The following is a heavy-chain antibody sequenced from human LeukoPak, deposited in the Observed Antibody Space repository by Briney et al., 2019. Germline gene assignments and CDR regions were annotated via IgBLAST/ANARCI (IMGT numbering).Heavy chain of an antibody. CDR1: GFTFSSYW. Sequence: GGSLRLSCAASGFTFSSYWMHWVRQAPGKWLVWVSRINGDGSSTSYADSVKGRFTISRDNAKNTLHLQMNSLRAEDTAVYYCARIYYYYYGMDVWGQGTTVTVSS. CDR2: INGDGSST. V-gene: IGHV3-74*01. CDR3: ARIYYYYYGMDV. J-gene: IGHJ6*02.